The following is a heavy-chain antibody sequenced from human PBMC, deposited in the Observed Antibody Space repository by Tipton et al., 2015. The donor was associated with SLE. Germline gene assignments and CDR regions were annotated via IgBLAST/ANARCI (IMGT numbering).Heavy chain of an antibody. V-gene: IGHV4-4*08. CDR2: FSTSGNT. Sequence: TLSLTCTVSGGSIIHYYWSWIRQPPGKGLEWIGYFSTSGNTNYNPSLKSRVTISVDTSKNQVSLKVNSVTAADTAVYYCARAGSGWPYYSFYMDVWGKGTTVTVSS. J-gene: IGHJ6*03. D-gene: IGHD6-19*01. CDR3: ARAGSGWPYYSFYMDV. CDR1: GGSIIHYY.